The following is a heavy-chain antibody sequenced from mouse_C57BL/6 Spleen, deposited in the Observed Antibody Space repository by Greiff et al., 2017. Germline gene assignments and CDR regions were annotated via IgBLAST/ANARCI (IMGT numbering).Heavy chain of an antibody. J-gene: IGHJ3*01. V-gene: IGHV1-22*01. CDR1: GYTFTDYN. Sequence: EVKLQESGPELVKPGASVKMSCKASGYTFTDYNMHWVKQSHGKSLEWIGYINPNNGGTSYNQKFKGKATLTVNKSSSTAYMELRSLTSEDSAVYYCARTGTSAGFAYWGQGTLVTVSA. CDR3: ARTGTSAGFAY. D-gene: IGHD4-1*01. CDR2: INPNNGGT.